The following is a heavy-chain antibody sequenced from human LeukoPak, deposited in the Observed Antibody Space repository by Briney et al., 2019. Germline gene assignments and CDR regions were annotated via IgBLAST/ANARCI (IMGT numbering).Heavy chain of an antibody. V-gene: IGHV3-9*01. CDR2: ISWNSGSI. Sequence: GGSPRLSCAASGFTFDDYAMHWVRQAPGKGLEWVSGISWNSGSIGYADSVKGRFTISRDNAKNSLYLQMNSLRAEDTALYYCAKDIEDSYGYSFDYWGQGTLVTVSS. J-gene: IGHJ4*02. D-gene: IGHD5-18*01. CDR3: AKDIEDSYGYSFDY. CDR1: GFTFDDYA.